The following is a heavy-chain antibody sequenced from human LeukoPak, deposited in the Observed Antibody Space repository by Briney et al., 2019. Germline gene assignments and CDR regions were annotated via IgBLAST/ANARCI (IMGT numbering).Heavy chain of an antibody. CDR2: MRSDGSGK. Sequence: GGSLGLSCAASGFPCSNYGMHWVRQAPGKGLEWVAFMRSDGSGKYYADSVKGRFTISRDNPKNTLFLQMNSLRPEDTAVYYCAKDRYSSHLFALDHWGQGVLVIVSS. CDR3: AKDRYSSHLFALDH. J-gene: IGHJ4*02. CDR1: GFPCSNYG. D-gene: IGHD6-13*01. V-gene: IGHV3-30*02.